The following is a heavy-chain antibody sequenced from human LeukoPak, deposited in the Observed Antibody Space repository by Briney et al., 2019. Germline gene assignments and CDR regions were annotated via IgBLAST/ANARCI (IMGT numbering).Heavy chain of an antibody. J-gene: IGHJ4*02. CDR2: ISSSSTI. Sequence: GGSLRLSCAASGFTFSSYSMNWVRQAPGKGLEWVSYISSSSTIYYADSVKGRFTISRDNAKNSQYLQMNSLRAEGTAVYYCARVPCSSSWYGDYWGQGTLVTVSS. D-gene: IGHD6-13*01. CDR1: GFTFSSYS. V-gene: IGHV3-48*01. CDR3: ARVPCSSSWYGDY.